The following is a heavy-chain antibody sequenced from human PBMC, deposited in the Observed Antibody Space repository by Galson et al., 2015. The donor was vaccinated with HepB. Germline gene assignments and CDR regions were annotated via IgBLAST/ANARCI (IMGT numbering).Heavy chain of an antibody. Sequence: ETLSLTCTVSGGSISSYYWSWIRRPPGKGLEWIGYIYYSGSTNYNPSLKSRVTISVDTSKNQFSLKLSSVTAADTAVYYCARGCSGGSCYSNWFDPWGQGTLVTVSS. CDR3: ARGCSGGSCYSNWFDP. CDR2: IYYSGST. J-gene: IGHJ5*02. V-gene: IGHV4-59*01. CDR1: GGSISSYY. D-gene: IGHD2-15*01.